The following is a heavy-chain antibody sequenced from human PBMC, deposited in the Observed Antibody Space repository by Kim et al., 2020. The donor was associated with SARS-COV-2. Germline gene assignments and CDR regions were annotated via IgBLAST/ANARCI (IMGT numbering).Heavy chain of an antibody. V-gene: IGHV3-73*01. J-gene: IGHJ6*02. CDR1: GFTFSGSA. CDR3: TSRIVGATGARASYGMDV. D-gene: IGHD1-26*01. CDR2: IRSKANSYAT. Sequence: GGSLRLSCAASGFTFSGSAMHWVRQASGKGLEWVGRIRSKANSYATAYAASGKGRFTISRDDSKNTAYLQMNSLKTEDTAVYYCTSRIVGATGARASYGMDVWGQGTTVTVSS.